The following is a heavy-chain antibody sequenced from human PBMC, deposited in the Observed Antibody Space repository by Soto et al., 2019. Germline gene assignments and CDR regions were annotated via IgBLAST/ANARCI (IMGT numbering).Heavy chain of an antibody. Sequence: EVQLVESGGGLVKPGGSLRLSCAASGFSFSNAWMSWVRQAPGKGLEWVGRIKSKADGGTADYAAPVKGRFTISRDDSINTLYLQIISLKTEDTAVYYCQTAWGLEYWGQGTLVTVSS. CDR2: IKSKADGGTA. CDR3: QTAWGLEY. D-gene: IGHD3-16*01. J-gene: IGHJ4*02. V-gene: IGHV3-15*01. CDR1: GFSFSNAW.